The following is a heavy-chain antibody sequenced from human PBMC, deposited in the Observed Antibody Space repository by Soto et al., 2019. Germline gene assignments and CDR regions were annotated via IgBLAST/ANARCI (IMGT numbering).Heavy chain of an antibody. Sequence: GASVKVSCKVSGYTLTELSMHWVRQAPGKGLEWMGGFDPEDGETIYAQKFQGRVTMTEDTSTDTAYMELSSLRSEDTAVYYCATVGRTWIQLWIYFDYWGQGTLLTVSS. D-gene: IGHD5-18*01. CDR2: FDPEDGET. J-gene: IGHJ4*02. CDR1: GYTLTELS. V-gene: IGHV1-24*01. CDR3: ATVGRTWIQLWIYFDY.